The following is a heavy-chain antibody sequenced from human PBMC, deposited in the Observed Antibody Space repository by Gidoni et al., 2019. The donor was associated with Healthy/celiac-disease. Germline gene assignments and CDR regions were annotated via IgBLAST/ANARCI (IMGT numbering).Heavy chain of an antibody. Sequence: QVQLQESGPGLVKPSETLSLTCTVSGGSVSSGSYYWSWSRQPPGKGLEWIGYIYYSGSTNYNPSLKSRVTISVDTSKNQFSLKLSSVTAADTAVYYCARDGSGHYDFWSGYYSPNWFDPWGQGTLVTVSS. CDR2: IYYSGST. D-gene: IGHD3-3*01. CDR3: ARDGSGHYDFWSGYYSPNWFDP. V-gene: IGHV4-61*01. CDR1: GGSVSSGSYY. J-gene: IGHJ5*02.